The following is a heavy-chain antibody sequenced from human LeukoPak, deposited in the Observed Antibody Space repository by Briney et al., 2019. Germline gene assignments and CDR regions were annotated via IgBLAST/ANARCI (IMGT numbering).Heavy chain of an antibody. CDR3: ARDTSVDNWNDPDAFDI. V-gene: IGHV4-61*02. D-gene: IGHD1-1*01. CDR1: GGSISSGSYY. Sequence: PSETLSLTCTVSGGSISSGSYYWSWIRQPAGKGLEWIGRIYTSGSTNYNPSLKSRVTISVDTSKNQFSLKLSSVTAADTAVYYCARDTSVDNWNDPDAFDIWGQGTMVTVSS. CDR2: IYTSGST. J-gene: IGHJ3*02.